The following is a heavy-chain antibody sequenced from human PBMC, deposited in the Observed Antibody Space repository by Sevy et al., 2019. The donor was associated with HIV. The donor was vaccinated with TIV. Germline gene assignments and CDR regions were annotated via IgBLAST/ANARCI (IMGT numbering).Heavy chain of an antibody. D-gene: IGHD3-3*01. CDR2: ISAYNGNT. CDR3: ARDRTQGNYDFWSGPRGWFDP. J-gene: IGHJ5*02. CDR1: GYTFTSYG. V-gene: IGHV1-18*01. Sequence: ASVKVSCKASGYTFTSYGISWVRQAPGQGLEWMGWISAYNGNTNYAQKLQGRVTMTTDTSTSTAYMELRSLRSDDTAVYYCARDRTQGNYDFWSGPRGWFDPWGQGTLVTVSS.